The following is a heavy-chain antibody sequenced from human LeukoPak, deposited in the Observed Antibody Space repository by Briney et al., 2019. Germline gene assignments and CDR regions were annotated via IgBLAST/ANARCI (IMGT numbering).Heavy chain of an antibody. CDR1: GFTFSSYG. V-gene: IGHV3-33*01. CDR2: IWYDGSNK. CDR3: ARGTRYCSGGSCYSAEFDY. Sequence: GGSLRLSCAASGFTFSSYGMHWVRQAPGKGLEWVAVIWYDGSNKYYADSVKGRFTISRDNSKNTLYLQMNSLRAEDTAVYYCARGTRYCSGGSCYSAEFDYWGQGTLVTVSS. J-gene: IGHJ4*02. D-gene: IGHD2-15*01.